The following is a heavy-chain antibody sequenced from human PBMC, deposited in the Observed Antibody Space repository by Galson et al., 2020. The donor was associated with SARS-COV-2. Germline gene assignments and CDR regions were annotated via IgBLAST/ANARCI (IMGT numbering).Heavy chain of an antibody. V-gene: IGHV3-74*01. CDR2: INSEGGRT. Sequence: GESLKISCAASGFTFSTYWMHWVRQAPGKGLVWVARINSEGGRTIYADSVNGRFTISRDNAKNTLYLQMDSVRAEDTAAYFCAREGEDTWYDYVMDVWGQGTTVTVSS. J-gene: IGHJ6*02. CDR3: AREGEDTWYDYVMDV. D-gene: IGHD3-16*01. CDR1: GFTFSTYW.